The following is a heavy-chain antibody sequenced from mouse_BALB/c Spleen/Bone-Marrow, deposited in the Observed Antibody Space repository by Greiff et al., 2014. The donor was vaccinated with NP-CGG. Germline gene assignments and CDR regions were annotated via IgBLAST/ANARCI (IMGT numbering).Heavy chain of an antibody. Sequence: EVQLVESEGGLVQPGGSRKLSCAASGFTFSSFGMHWVRQAPERGLEWVAYISSGTSTIYYADTVKGRFTISRDNPKDTLFLQMTSLRSEDTAIYYCARDDGYYIRNAMDYWGQGTSVTVSS. D-gene: IGHD2-3*01. CDR2: ISSGTSTI. CDR1: GFTFSSFG. J-gene: IGHJ4*01. CDR3: ARDDGYYIRNAMDY. V-gene: IGHV5-17*02.